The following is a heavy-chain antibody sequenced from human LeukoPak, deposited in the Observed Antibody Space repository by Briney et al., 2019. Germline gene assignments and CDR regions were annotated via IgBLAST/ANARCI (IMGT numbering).Heavy chain of an antibody. Sequence: PGGSLRLSCAASGFTFSSYSMNWVRQAPGKGLEWVSSISSSSSYIYYADSVKGRFTISRDNAKNSLYLQMNSLRAEDTAVYYCARAGGYYDFWSGGEGNYFDCWGQGTLVTVSS. V-gene: IGHV3-21*01. J-gene: IGHJ4*02. CDR1: GFTFSSYS. CDR3: ARAGGYYDFWSGGEGNYFDC. D-gene: IGHD3-3*01. CDR2: ISSSSSYI.